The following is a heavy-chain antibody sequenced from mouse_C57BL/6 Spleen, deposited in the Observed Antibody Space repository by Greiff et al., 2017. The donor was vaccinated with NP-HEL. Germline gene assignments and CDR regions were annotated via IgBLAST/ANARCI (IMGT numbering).Heavy chain of an antibody. CDR1: GYTFTDYN. CDR3: ARGGDYDYDDYAMDY. J-gene: IGHJ4*01. CDR2: INPNNGGT. V-gene: IGHV1-22*01. Sequence: VQLQQSGPELVKPGASVKMSCKASGYTFTDYNMHWVKQSHGKSLEWIGYINPNNGGTSYNQKFKGKATLTVNKSSSTAYMELRSLTSEDSAVYYCARGGDYDYDDYAMDYWGQGTSVTVSS. D-gene: IGHD2-4*01.